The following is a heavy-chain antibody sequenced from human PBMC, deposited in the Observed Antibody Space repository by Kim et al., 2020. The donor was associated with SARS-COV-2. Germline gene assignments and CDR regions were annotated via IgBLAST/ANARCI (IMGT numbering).Heavy chain of an antibody. V-gene: IGHV4-4*02. D-gene: IGHD2-8*02. J-gene: IGHJ6*02. CDR3: ARGAGGDYYYGMDV. Sequence: PSLKSRVTISVDKSKNQFSLKLSSVTAADTAVYYCARGAGGDYYYGMDVWGQGTTVTVSS.